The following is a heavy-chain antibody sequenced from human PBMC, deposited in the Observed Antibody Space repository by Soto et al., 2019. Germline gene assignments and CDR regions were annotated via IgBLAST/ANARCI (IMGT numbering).Heavy chain of an antibody. CDR2: ISWNSGSI. CDR1: GLTFDDYA. V-gene: IGHV3-9*01. D-gene: IGHD6-19*01. J-gene: IGHJ4*02. CDR3: AKDSYSSGENYLDY. Sequence: EVQLVESGGGLVQPGRSLRLSFAASGLTFDDYAMHWVRQAPGKGLGWVSGISWNSGSIGYGDSVKGRFTISRDNAKNSLYLQMNSLRAEDTALYYCAKDSYSSGENYLDYWGQGTLVTVSS.